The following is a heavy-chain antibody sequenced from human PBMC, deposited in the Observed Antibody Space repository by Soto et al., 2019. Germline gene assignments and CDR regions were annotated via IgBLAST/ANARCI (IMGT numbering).Heavy chain of an antibody. CDR3: AVVAATPDAGYFQH. D-gene: IGHD2-15*01. CDR1: GGSFSGYY. Sequence: QVQLQQWGAGLLKPSETLSLTCAVYGGSFSGYYWSWIRQPPGKGLEWIGEINHSGSTNYNPSLKSRVTISVDTSKNQFSLKLSSVTAADTAVYYCAVVAATPDAGYFQHWGQGTLVTVSS. V-gene: IGHV4-34*01. CDR2: INHSGST. J-gene: IGHJ1*01.